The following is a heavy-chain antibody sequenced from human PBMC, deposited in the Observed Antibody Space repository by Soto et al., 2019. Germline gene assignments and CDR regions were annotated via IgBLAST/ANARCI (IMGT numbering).Heavy chain of an antibody. Sequence: EVQLVESGGGLVKPGGSLRLSCAASGFTFSNAWMNWVHQAPGKGLEWVGRIKSKTDGGTTDYAAPVKGRFTISRDDSKNTLYLQMNSLKTEDTAVYYCTTDSYCGGDCPFDYWGQGTLVTVSS. CDR3: TTDSYCGGDCPFDY. CDR2: IKSKTDGGTT. CDR1: GFTFSNAW. V-gene: IGHV3-15*07. J-gene: IGHJ4*02. D-gene: IGHD2-21*02.